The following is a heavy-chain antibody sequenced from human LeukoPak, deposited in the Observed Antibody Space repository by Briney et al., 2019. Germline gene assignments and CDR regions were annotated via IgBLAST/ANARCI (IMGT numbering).Heavy chain of an antibody. V-gene: IGHV3-23*01. CDR2: ISGSGGST. CDR1: GFTFSSYA. D-gene: IGHD3-9*01. Sequence: PGGSLRLSCAASGFTFSSYAMSWVRQAPGKGLEWVSAISGSGGSTYYADSVKGRFTISRDNSKNTLYLQMNSLRAEDTAVYYCAREKYHDILTGYPGAFDIWGQGTMVTVSS. CDR3: AREKYHDILTGYPGAFDI. J-gene: IGHJ3*02.